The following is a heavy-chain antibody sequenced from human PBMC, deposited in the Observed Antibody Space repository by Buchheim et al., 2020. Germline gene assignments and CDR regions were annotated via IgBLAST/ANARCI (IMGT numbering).Heavy chain of an antibody. V-gene: IGHV3-23*01. Sequence: EVQLLESGGGLVQPGGSLRLSCAASGFTFSSYAMSWVRQAPGKGLEWVSAISGSGGSTYYADSVKGGFTISRDNSKNTLYLQMNSLRAEDTAVYYCAKKEAGPYDSSHWYFDLWGRGTL. J-gene: IGHJ2*01. CDR3: AKKEAGPYDSSHWYFDL. CDR2: ISGSGGST. CDR1: GFTFSSYA. D-gene: IGHD3-22*01.